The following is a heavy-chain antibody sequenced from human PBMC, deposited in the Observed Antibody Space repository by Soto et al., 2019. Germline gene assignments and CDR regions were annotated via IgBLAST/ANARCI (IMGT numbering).Heavy chain of an antibody. Sequence: SETLSLTCTVSGCSISSYYWSWIRQPPGKGLEWIGYIYYSGSTNYNPSLKSRVTISVDTSKNQFSLKLSSVTAADTAVYYCARARSSSSFNWFDPWGQGTLVTVSS. CDR2: IYYSGST. J-gene: IGHJ5*02. CDR3: ARARSSSSFNWFDP. D-gene: IGHD6-13*01. CDR1: GCSISSYY. V-gene: IGHV4-59*01.